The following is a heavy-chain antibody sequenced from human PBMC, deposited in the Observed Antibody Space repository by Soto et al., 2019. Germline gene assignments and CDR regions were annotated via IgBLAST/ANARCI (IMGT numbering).Heavy chain of an antibody. Sequence: GSLRLSCAASGFSFSDYAMRWVRQAPGKGLEWVSVISESGGSTHYADSVRGRFTVSRDTSKNSLSLRMNSLRDEDTAVYFCAKRSPYSSGWYSPIFDYWGQGALVTVSS. D-gene: IGHD6-13*01. V-gene: IGHV3-23*01. CDR2: ISESGGST. J-gene: IGHJ4*02. CDR3: AKRSPYSSGWYSPIFDY. CDR1: GFSFSDYA.